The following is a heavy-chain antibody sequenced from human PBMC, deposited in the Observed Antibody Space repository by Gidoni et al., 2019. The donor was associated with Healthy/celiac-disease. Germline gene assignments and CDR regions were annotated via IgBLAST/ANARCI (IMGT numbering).Heavy chain of an antibody. J-gene: IGHJ3*02. CDR1: GFTFADYA. CDR3: AKETGTTLSSYAFDI. CDR2: ISWNSGSI. Sequence: EVQLVESGGGLVQPGRSLRLSCAASGFTFADYAMHWVRQAPGKGLEWVSGISWNSGSIGYADSVKGRFTISRDNAKNSLYLQMNSLRAEDTALYYCAKETGTTLSSYAFDIWGQGTMVTVSS. V-gene: IGHV3-9*01. D-gene: IGHD1-1*01.